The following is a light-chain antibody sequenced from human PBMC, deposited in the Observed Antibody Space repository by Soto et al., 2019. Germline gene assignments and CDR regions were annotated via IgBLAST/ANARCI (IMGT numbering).Light chain of an antibody. CDR1: ESVRDE. Sequence: ESVFTQSPSTLSLYPGERATLSCRASESVRDELGWYQQKPGQAPRLLIFDSSNRATGIPARFSGSGYGTDFTLSISGLEPEDFAVYYCQQRSNWPLTFGGRTKVDIK. CDR3: QQRSNWPLT. V-gene: IGKV3-11*01. J-gene: IGKJ4*01. CDR2: DSS.